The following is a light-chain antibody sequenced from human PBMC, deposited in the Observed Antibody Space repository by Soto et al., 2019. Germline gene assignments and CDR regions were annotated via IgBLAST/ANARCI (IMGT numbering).Light chain of an antibody. V-gene: IGKV1-5*03. CDR1: QSISSW. Sequence: DIEMTQYPSTLSGSVGDRVTITCGASQSISSWLDWYQKKQGKAPKRLIYKASSLESGVPSRLRGSGSGTEFTITISSMKTDDFATYYCQQYNSYPRTFGQGTKVDIK. CDR2: KAS. J-gene: IGKJ1*01. CDR3: QQYNSYPRT.